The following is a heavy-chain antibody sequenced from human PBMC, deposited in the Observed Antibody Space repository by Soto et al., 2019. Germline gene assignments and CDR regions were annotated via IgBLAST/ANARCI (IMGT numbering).Heavy chain of an antibody. J-gene: IGHJ4*02. CDR1: GGSISSYY. Sequence: SETLSLTCTVSGGSISSYYWSWIRQPPGKGLEWIGYIYYSGSTNYNPSLKSRVTISVDTSKNQFSLKLSSVTAADTAVYYCGRMTRPYYFDYWGQGTLVTVSS. CDR3: GRMTRPYYFDY. V-gene: IGHV4-59*08. CDR2: IYYSGST.